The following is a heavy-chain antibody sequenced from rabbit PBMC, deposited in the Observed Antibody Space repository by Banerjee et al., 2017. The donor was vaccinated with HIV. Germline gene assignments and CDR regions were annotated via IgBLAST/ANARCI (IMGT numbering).Heavy chain of an antibody. V-gene: IGHV1S45*01. D-gene: IGHD4-1*01. CDR1: GFSFSNKCV. Sequence: QEQLEESGGDLVKPEGSLTLTCTASGFSFSNKCVMCWVRQAPGKGLEWIACIYTGSGSALYVSWVNGRFPFSRHNAQNTLYLQLYSLTAADTATYFCARDLAGVIGWNFNLWGPGTLVTVS. CDR2: IYTGSGSA. J-gene: IGHJ4*01. CDR3: ARDLAGVIGWNFNL.